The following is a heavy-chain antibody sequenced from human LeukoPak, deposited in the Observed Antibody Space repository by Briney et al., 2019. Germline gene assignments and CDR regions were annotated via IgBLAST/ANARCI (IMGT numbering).Heavy chain of an antibody. CDR3: AQSLGSGNWIGNWFDP. V-gene: IGHV4-39*01. CDR1: GGSISSSSHS. CDR2: IYYTGRT. J-gene: IGHJ5*02. Sequence: SETLSLTCTVSGGSISSSSHSWGWIRQPPGKGLGWPGTIYYTGRTYYNPSLESRLTISVDTSKNQFSLKLTSVTAADTAIYYCAQSLGSGNWIGNWFDPWGQGTLVTVSS. D-gene: IGHD1-1*01.